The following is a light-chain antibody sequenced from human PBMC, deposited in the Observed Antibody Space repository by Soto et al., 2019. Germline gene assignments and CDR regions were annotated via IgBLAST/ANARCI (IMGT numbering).Light chain of an antibody. V-gene: IGKV3-11*01. Sequence: EIVLTQSPATLSLSPGERATLSCRASQSISSHLAWYQQKPGQAPRLLMYDVSNRATDIPARFSGSGSGTDFTLTISSLEPDDCAVYYCQQRPNWPLTFGGGTKVEIK. CDR3: QQRPNWPLT. J-gene: IGKJ4*01. CDR1: QSISSH. CDR2: DVS.